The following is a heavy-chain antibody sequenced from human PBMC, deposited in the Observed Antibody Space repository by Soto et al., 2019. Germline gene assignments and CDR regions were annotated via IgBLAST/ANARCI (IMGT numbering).Heavy chain of an antibody. CDR2: ISYDGSNK. Sequence: LRLSCAASGFTFSSYAMHWVRQAPGKGLEWVAVISYDGSNKYYADSVKGRFTISRDNSKNTLYLQMNSLRAEDTAVYYCARDSRRKMTTVTTGYYYYGMDVWGQGTTVTVSS. J-gene: IGHJ6*02. CDR3: ARDSRRKMTTVTTGYYYYGMDV. D-gene: IGHD4-4*01. CDR1: GFTFSSYA. V-gene: IGHV3-30-3*01.